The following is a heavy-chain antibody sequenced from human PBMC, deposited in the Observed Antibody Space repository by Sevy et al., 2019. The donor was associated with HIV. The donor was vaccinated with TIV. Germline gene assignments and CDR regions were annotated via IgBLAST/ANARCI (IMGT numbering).Heavy chain of an antibody. CDR1: GYTFNLLD. CDR3: ARGIQAGVDY. D-gene: IGHD3-10*01. Sequence: ASVKVSCKASGYTFNLLDINWVRQAPGQEPEWMGWMNPNIGSTGYAQKFQGRVTMTRDTSISTAYMELSSLTSEDTAVYYCARGIQAGVDYWGQGTLVTVSS. V-gene: IGHV1-8*01. CDR2: MNPNIGST. J-gene: IGHJ4*02.